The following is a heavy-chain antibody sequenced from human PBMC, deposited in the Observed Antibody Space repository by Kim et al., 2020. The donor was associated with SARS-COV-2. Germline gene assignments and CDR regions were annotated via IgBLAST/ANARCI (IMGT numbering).Heavy chain of an antibody. D-gene: IGHD3-3*01. CDR3: ARETRHELWSEDYY. CDR2: INQDGSEK. V-gene: IGHV3-7*03. Sequence: GGSLRLSCAASGFTFSISRMTWVRQAPGKGLEWVANINQDGSEKYYVDSVKGRFTISRDNGENSLFLQMNSLRAEDTAVYYCARETRHELWSEDYYWGQG. CDR1: GFTFSISR. J-gene: IGHJ4*02.